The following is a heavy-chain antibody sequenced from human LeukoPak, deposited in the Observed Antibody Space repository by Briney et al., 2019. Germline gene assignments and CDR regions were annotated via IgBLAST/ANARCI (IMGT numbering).Heavy chain of an antibody. J-gene: IGHJ3*02. D-gene: IGHD6-19*01. CDR2: IYISGGT. CDR1: GDSFKSGSYY. CDR3: ARVLEAGLGSFDI. Sequence: PSQTLSLTCAVTGDSFKSGSYYWSWIRQPAGKELEWIGRIYISGGTNYNPSLKSRVSISVDTSKNQFSLSLSSVTAADTAVYYCARVLEAGLGSFDIWGQGTMVIVSS. V-gene: IGHV4-61*02.